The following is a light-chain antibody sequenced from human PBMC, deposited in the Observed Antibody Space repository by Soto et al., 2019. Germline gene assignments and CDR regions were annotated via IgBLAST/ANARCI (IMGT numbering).Light chain of an antibody. CDR2: GAS. CDR1: QTVSSSY. CDR3: QQYGSSPIT. J-gene: IGKJ5*01. V-gene: IGKV3-20*01. Sequence: EMGFTQSPGTLSLSPGETATLSCRASQTVSSSYLAWYQEKPGQAPRLLIFGASSRATGIPDRFSGSGSGTDFTVTISSLEPEDFAVYYCQQYGSSPITFGQGTRLEI.